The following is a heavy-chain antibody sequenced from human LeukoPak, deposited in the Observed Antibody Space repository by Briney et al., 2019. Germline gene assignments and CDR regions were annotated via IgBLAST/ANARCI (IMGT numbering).Heavy chain of an antibody. V-gene: IGHV3-74*01. D-gene: IGHD1-26*01. Sequence: GGSLRLSCAASRFTFSDYWMHWLRQAPGKGLVWVSRINSDGSSTSYADSVKGRFTISKDNAKNTLYLQMNSLRAEDTAVYYCARGWYSGSEGSDYWGQGTLVTVSS. CDR2: INSDGSST. CDR1: RFTFSDYW. J-gene: IGHJ4*02. CDR3: ARGWYSGSEGSDY.